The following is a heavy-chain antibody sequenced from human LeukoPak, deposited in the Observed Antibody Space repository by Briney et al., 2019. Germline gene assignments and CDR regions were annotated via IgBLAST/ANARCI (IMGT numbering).Heavy chain of an antibody. CDR2: IYTSGST. J-gene: IGHJ6*04. Sequence: SETLSLTCTVSGGSISSYYWSWIRRPAGKGLEWIGRIYTSGSTNYNPSLKSRVTMSVDTSKNQFSLKLSSVTAADTAVYYCARNPKNYDILTGYFTMDVWGKGTTVTVSS. D-gene: IGHD3-9*01. CDR3: ARNPKNYDILTGYFTMDV. V-gene: IGHV4-4*07. CDR1: GGSISSYY.